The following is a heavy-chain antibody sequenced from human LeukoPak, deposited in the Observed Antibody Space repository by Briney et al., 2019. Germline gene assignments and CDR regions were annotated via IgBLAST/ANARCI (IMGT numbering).Heavy chain of an antibody. V-gene: IGHV4-61*02. CDR1: GGSICSGSYY. J-gene: IGHJ4*02. D-gene: IGHD6-19*01. CDR3: AGVSGWPYYFDY. Sequence: PSQTLSLTCTVSGGSICSGSYYWSWIRQPAGRGLEWIGRIYTSGSTNYNPALKSRVTISVDTSKNQFSLKLSSVAAADTAVYYCAGVSGWPYYFDYWGQGTLVTVSS. CDR2: IYTSGST.